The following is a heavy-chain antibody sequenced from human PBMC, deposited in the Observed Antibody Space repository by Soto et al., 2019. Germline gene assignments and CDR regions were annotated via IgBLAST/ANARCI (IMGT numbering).Heavy chain of an antibody. V-gene: IGHV1-69*08. CDR1: GTIFSSYT. D-gene: IGHD3-16*01. J-gene: IGHJ6*02. CDR3: ARGLGGRMDD. Sequence: QVQLVQSGAEVTKPGSSVRVSCKASGTIFSSYTISWVRQAPGQGLEWMGRIIPILGETNSAQKFQGRVTLTADKSTNTAYMELNSLRLEDTALYYCARGLGGRMDDWGQGTTVTVSS. CDR2: IIPILGET.